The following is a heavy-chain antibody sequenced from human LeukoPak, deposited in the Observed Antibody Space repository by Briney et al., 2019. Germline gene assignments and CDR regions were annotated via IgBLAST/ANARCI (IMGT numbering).Heavy chain of an antibody. D-gene: IGHD3-10*01. CDR3: AVGRAYGSGSYYDYYYGMDV. CDR2: IIPILGIA. J-gene: IGHJ6*02. V-gene: IGHV1-69*04. Sequence: SVKVSCKASGGTVSSYAISWVRRAPGQGLEWRGRIIPILGIANYAQKFQGRVTITADKSTSTAYMELSSLRSEDTALYYCAVGRAYGSGSYYDYYYGMDVWGQGTTVTVSS. CDR1: GGTVSSYA.